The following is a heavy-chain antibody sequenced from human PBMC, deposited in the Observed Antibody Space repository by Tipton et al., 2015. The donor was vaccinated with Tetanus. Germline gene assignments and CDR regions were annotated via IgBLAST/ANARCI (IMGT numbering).Heavy chain of an antibody. V-gene: IGHV3-21*01. D-gene: IGHD6-25*01. J-gene: IGHJ4*02. CDR1: GFNFSTYT. Sequence: SLRLSCVGSGFNFSTYTMNWVRQAPGKGLEWVSSIRGSGGHIYYADSVKGRFTISRDNAKNSLYLQMDSLRAEDTALYYCASGSALDYWGQGALVTVSS. CDR2: IRGSGGHI. CDR3: ASGSALDY.